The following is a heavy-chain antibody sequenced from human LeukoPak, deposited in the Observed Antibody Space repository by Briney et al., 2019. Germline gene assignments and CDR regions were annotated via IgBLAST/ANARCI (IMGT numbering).Heavy chain of an antibody. J-gene: IGHJ4*02. V-gene: IGHV3-30*18. CDR3: AKDRVGATLYFDY. D-gene: IGHD1-26*01. CDR2: ISYDGSNK. Sequence: PGGSLRLSCAASGFTFSSYGMHWVRQAPGKGLEWVAVISYDGSNKYYADSVKGRFTISRDNSKNTLYLQMNSLRAEDTAVYYCAKDRVGATLYFDYWGQGTLVTVSS. CDR1: GFTFSSYG.